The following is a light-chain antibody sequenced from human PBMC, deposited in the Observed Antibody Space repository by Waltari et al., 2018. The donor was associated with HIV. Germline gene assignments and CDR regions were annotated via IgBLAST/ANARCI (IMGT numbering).Light chain of an antibody. CDR3: QVWDVGRNPI. J-gene: IGLJ2*01. CDR1: NIGSEA. CDR2: DDS. Sequence: SLVLTQPPSVSVAPGQTASIPCGGNNIGSEAVHWYRQRPGQAPLLVVYDDSDRPSGIPDRVSGANSGNTATLKITMVEAGDEADYYCQVWDVGRNPIFGGGTKLTVL. V-gene: IGLV3-21*02.